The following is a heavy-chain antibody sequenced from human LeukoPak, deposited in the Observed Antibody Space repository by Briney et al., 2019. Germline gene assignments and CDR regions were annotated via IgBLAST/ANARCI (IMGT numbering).Heavy chain of an antibody. CDR1: GFTFSNAW. V-gene: IGHV3-15*01. Sequence: GRSLRLSCAASGFTFSNAWMSWPRQDPGKGLECVGRIKSKTDAGTTDSAAPVKGRFTISRDDSKNTLYLQMNSVKTEATAVYYCTRDGPIAVAGPFGSRGEGTLDTVSS. CDR2: IKSKTDAGTT. D-gene: IGHD6-19*01. CDR3: TRDGPIAVAGPFGS. J-gene: IGHJ4*02.